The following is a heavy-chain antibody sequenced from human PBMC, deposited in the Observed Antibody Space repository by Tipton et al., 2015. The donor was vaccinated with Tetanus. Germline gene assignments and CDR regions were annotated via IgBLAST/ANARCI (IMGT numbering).Heavy chain of an antibody. D-gene: IGHD3-16*01. CDR2: IYPGDSYS. CDR3: ARPLTSVAFGGFAFDV. CDR1: GYMFSSHW. Sequence: VQLVQSGAEVKQPGESLKISCKGSGYMFSSHWIGWVRQVPGKGLEWLGTIYPGDSYSPYSPSFEGQVTISVDRSIDTAYLQWSSLKASDTAIYYCARPLTSVAFGGFAFDVWGQGTPVTVSS. V-gene: IGHV5-51*01. J-gene: IGHJ3*01.